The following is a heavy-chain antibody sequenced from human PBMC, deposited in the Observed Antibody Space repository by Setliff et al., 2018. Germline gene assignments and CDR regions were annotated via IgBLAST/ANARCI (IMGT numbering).Heavy chain of an antibody. CDR2: IHHTGTT. V-gene: IGHV4-31*03. Sequence: SETLSLTCSVSDGSIRSGDYWGWIRQHPGKGLEWIGYIHHTGTTFYNPSLRSRVTISVDTSKNQFSLKLTSLTAADTAVYYCARAKDGYDFDYFDYWGQGTPVTVSS. CDR1: DGSIRSGDY. CDR3: ARAKDGYDFDYFDY. D-gene: IGHD5-12*01. J-gene: IGHJ4*02.